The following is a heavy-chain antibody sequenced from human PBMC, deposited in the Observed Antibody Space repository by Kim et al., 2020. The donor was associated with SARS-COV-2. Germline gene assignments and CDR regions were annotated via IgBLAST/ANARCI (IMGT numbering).Heavy chain of an antibody. CDR3: TTDDPVGLLWFGEFSNVIDY. CDR2: IKSKTDGGTT. CDR1: GFTFSNAW. V-gene: IGHV3-15*01. Sequence: GGSLRLSCAASGFTFSNAWMSWVRQAPGKGLEWVGRIKSKTDGGTTDYAAPVKGRFTISRDDSKNTLYLQMNSLKTEDTAVYYCTTDDPVGLLWFGEFSNVIDYWGQGTLVTVSS. J-gene: IGHJ4*02. D-gene: IGHD3-10*01.